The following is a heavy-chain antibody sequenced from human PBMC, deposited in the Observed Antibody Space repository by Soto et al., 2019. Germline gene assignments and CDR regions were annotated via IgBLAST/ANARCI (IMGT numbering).Heavy chain of an antibody. J-gene: IGHJ4*02. D-gene: IGHD3-10*01. CDR3: ARDTALNYYGSGSPFDY. V-gene: IGHV1-18*01. CDR2: ISGSNHHT. Sequence: QVQLVQSGAEVKKPGASVKVSCKASGYTFTNYGISWVRQAPGQGPEWMGWISGSNHHTKYSQKYQGRVTMTTDTSTTTAYMELRSLRSDDTAGYYCARDTALNYYGSGSPFDYWGQGPLVTVSS. CDR1: GYTFTNYG.